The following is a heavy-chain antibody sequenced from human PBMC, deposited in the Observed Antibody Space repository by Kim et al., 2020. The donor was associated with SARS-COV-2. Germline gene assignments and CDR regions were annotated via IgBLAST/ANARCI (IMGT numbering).Heavy chain of an antibody. V-gene: IGHV1-18*01. J-gene: IGHJ4*02. D-gene: IGHD3-16*01. CDR1: GYTFTSYG. CDR2: ISAYNGNT. CDR3: ARDRVITFGGDSRPGDY. Sequence: ASVTVSCKASGYTFTSYGISWVRQAPGQGLEWMGWISAYNGNTNYAQKLQGRVTMTTDTSTSTAYMELRSLRSDDTAVYYCARDRVITFGGDSRPGDYWGQGTLVTVSS.